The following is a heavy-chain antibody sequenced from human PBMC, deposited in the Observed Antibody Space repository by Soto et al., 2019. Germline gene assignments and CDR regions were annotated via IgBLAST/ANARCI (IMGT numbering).Heavy chain of an antibody. J-gene: IGHJ4*02. D-gene: IGHD3-9*01. CDR2: IIPIFGSA. V-gene: IGHV1-69*14. Sequence: QVQLVQSGTEVKKPGSSLKVSCKASGVTLRMTAITWVRQAPGQGLEWVGGIIPIFGSANYAQKFQGRATTTADKATSGAYMVLNNLRAEDTAVYYCARVPYDRGSQSKRPMDVWGQGSLFTFSS. CDR1: GVTLRMTA. CDR3: ARVPYDRGSQSKRPMDV.